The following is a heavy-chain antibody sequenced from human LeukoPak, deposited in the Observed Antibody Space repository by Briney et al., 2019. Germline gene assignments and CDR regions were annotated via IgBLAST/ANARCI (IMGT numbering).Heavy chain of an antibody. V-gene: IGHV3-23*01. CDR1: GFTFSNYA. Sequence: GGSLRLSCAASGFTFSNYAMSWVRQAPGKGLEWVSAISGSGGSTYYADSVKGRFTISRDNSKNTLYLQMNSLRAEDTAVYYCAKDLWATVTTDFNYWGQGTLVTVSS. D-gene: IGHD4-17*01. CDR2: ISGSGGST. J-gene: IGHJ4*02. CDR3: AKDLWATVTTDFNY.